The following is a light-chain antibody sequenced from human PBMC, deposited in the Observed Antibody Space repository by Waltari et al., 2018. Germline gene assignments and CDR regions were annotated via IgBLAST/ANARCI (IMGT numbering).Light chain of an antibody. CDR2: DFT. Sequence: QSALTQPRSVSGSPGQSVPVSCSGTRGDVGAYDSVSWYQQYPGKAPKVVIYDFTKRPSGSPDRFSVSKSVNTASLAISGHQADDEADYYCCSYAGSYTYVFGSGTKVTVL. J-gene: IGLJ1*01. V-gene: IGLV2-11*01. CDR3: CSYAGSYTYV. CDR1: RGDVGAYDS.